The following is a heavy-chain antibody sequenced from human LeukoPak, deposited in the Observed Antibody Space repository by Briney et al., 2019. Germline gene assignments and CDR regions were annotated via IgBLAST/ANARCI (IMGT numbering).Heavy chain of an antibody. J-gene: IGHJ4*02. CDR3: TTASDYDILTGYPELDY. Sequence: GSLRLSCAASGFTFSNAWMSWVRHAPGKGLEWVGRIKSKTDGGTTDYAAPVKGRFTISREDSKNTLYLQMNSLKTEDTAVYYCTTASDYDILTGYPELDYWGQGTLVTVSS. CDR2: IKSKTDGGTT. V-gene: IGHV3-15*01. D-gene: IGHD3-9*01. CDR1: GFTFSNAW.